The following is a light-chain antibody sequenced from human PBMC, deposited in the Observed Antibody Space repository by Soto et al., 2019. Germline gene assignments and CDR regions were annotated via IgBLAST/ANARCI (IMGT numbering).Light chain of an antibody. CDR3: QQYYSTPPT. V-gene: IGKV4-1*01. CDR1: QSALYSSNNKNY. CDR2: WAS. J-gene: IGKJ1*01. Sequence: DIVMTQSPDSLAVSLGERASINCKSSQSALYSSNNKNYLAWYQQKPGQPPKLLIYWASTRESGVPDRFSGSGSGTDFTLTISSLQAEDVAVYYCQQYYSTPPTFGQGTKVDI.